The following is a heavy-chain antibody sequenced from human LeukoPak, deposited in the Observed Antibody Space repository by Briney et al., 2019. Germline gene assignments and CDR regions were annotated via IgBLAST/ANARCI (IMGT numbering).Heavy chain of an antibody. CDR2: ISWNSGSI. CDR1: GFTFDDYA. D-gene: IGHD3-16*01. Sequence: GGSLRLSCAASGFTFDDYAMHWVRQAPGKGLEWVSGISWNSGSIGYADSVKGRFTISRDNAKNSLYLQMNSLRAEDTAVYYCARDGLRDYYYYYGMDVWGQGTTVTVSS. J-gene: IGHJ6*02. V-gene: IGHV3-9*01. CDR3: ARDGLRDYYYYYGMDV.